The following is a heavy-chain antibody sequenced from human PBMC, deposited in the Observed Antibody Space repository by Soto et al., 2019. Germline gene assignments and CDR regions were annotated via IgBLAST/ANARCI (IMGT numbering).Heavy chain of an antibody. J-gene: IGHJ4*02. CDR3: ARQGSSGWYGGY. V-gene: IGHV5-51*01. CDR2: IYPGDSDT. Sequence: GESLEISCKGSGYNFTSYWVGCVRQMPGKGLEWIGIIYPGDSDTRYSPSFQGQVNISADKSISTAYLQWSSLKASDTAMYYCARQGSSGWYGGYWGQGTLVTVSS. CDR1: GYNFTSYW. D-gene: IGHD6-19*01.